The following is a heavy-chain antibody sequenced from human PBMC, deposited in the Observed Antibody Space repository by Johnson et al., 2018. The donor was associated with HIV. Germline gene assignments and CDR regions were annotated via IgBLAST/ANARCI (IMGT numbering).Heavy chain of an antibody. CDR2: TQYDGSNK. J-gene: IGHJ3*02. CDR3: AKGGVPYCGGDCYDAFDI. CDR1: GFTFSSYA. V-gene: IGHV3-30*02. Sequence: QVQLVESWGGLVQPGGSLRLSCAASGFTFSSYAMHWVRQAPGKGLEWVAFTQYDGSNKYYADSMKGRFTISRDSSKNTLYLQMNSLRADDTAVYCCAKGGVPYCGGDCYDAFDIWGQGTMVTVSS. D-gene: IGHD2-21*01.